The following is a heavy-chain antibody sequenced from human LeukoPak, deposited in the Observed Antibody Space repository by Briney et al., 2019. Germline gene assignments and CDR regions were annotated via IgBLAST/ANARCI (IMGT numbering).Heavy chain of an antibody. J-gene: IGHJ4*02. Sequence: GGSLRLSCGASGFTFSNYAMHWVRQAPGKGLEWMTFIRYDGSNKYYADSVKGRFTISRDNSKNTLYLQMNSLGAEDTAVYYCAKDVNRYCSGGSCLYFDYWGQGTLVTVSS. D-gene: IGHD2-15*01. CDR3: AKDVNRYCSGGSCLYFDY. CDR2: IRYDGSNK. V-gene: IGHV3-30*02. CDR1: GFTFSNYA.